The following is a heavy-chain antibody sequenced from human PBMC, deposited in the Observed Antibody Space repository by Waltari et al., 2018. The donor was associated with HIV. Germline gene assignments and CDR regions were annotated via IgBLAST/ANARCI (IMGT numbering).Heavy chain of an antibody. V-gene: IGHV4-30-4*01. D-gene: IGHD7-27*01. CDR3: AREVWGSRLGGMDV. CDR1: GGSTSTGAYY. J-gene: IGHJ6*02. Sequence: QVQLQESGPGLGKPSQTLSPTSTVPGGSTSTGAYYWSGIRNPPGKGLEWIGYIYYSGSTYYNPSLKSRVTISVDTSKNQFSLKLSSVTAADTAVYYCAREVWGSRLGGMDVWGQGTTVTVSS. CDR2: IYYSGST.